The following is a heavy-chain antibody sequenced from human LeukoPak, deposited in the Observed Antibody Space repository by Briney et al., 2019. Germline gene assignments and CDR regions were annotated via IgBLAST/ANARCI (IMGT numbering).Heavy chain of an antibody. CDR2: IKQDGSEK. V-gene: IGHV3-7*01. Sequence: GALRLSCAASGFPFSSYWMSWVRQAPGKGLEWVANIKQDGSEKYYVDSVRGRFTISRDNAENSLYLQMNSLRAEDTAVYYCARDTGVGPGFDYWGQGTLVTVSS. J-gene: IGHJ4*02. CDR1: GFPFSSYW. CDR3: ARDTGVGPGFDY. D-gene: IGHD2-8*02.